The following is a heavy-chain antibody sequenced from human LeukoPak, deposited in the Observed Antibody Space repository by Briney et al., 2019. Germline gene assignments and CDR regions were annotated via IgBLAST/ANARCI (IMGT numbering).Heavy chain of an antibody. CDR1: GFIFNHHA. CDR3: AKDTHLYYGDYPY. J-gene: IGHJ4*02. D-gene: IGHD4-17*01. Sequence: GGSLRLSCAASGFIFNHHAMSWVRQAPGKGLEWVSSITGDGFTFYADSVKGQFTISRDNSKNTLYLQMSGLRAEDTAIYYFAKDTHLYYGDYPYWGQGTLVTVSS. CDR2: ITGDGFT. V-gene: IGHV3-23*01.